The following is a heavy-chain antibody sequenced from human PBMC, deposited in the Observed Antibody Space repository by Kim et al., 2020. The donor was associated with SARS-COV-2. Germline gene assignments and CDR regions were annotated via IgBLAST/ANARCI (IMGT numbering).Heavy chain of an antibody. D-gene: IGHD3-3*01. Sequence: SETLSLTCTVSGGSISSGGYYWSWIRQHPGKGLEWIGYIYYSGSTYYNPSLKSRVTISVDTSKNQFSLKLSSVTAADTAVYYCARAITIYGVVIGNFDYWGQGTQVTVSS. J-gene: IGHJ4*02. CDR1: GGSISSGGYY. CDR2: IYYSGST. CDR3: ARAITIYGVVIGNFDY. V-gene: IGHV4-31*03.